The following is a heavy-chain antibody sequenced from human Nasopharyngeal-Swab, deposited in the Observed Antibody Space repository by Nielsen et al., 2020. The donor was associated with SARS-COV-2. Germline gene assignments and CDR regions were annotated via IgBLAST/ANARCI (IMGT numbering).Heavy chain of an antibody. J-gene: IGHJ4*02. Sequence: ETLSLTCAASGFTFSSYWMHWVRQAPGKGLVWVSRINSDGSSTSYADSVKGRFTISRDNAKKTLYLQMNSLRAEDTAVCYCARYSSSWGFFDFWGQGTLVTFSS. V-gene: IGHV3-74*01. CDR3: ARYSSSWGFFDF. CDR1: GFTFSSYW. CDR2: INSDGSST. D-gene: IGHD6-13*01.